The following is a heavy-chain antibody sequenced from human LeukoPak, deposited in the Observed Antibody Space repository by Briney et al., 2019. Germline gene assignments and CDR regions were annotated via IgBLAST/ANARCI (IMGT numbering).Heavy chain of an antibody. CDR1: GFSFSSYA. D-gene: IGHD3-3*01. CDR3: AKDKIFGVVMPIDY. V-gene: IGHV3-23*01. CDR2: ISGSGGST. J-gene: IGHJ4*02. Sequence: GGSLRLSCAASGFSFSSYAMSWVRQAPGKGLEWVSAISGSGGSTYYADSVKGRFTISIDNSKNTLYLQMNSLRAEDTAVYYCAKDKIFGVVMPIDYWGQGTLVTVSS.